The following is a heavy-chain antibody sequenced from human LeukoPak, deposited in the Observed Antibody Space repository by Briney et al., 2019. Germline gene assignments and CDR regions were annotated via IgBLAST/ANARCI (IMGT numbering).Heavy chain of an antibody. J-gene: IGHJ4*02. D-gene: IGHD6-25*01. CDR3: AHRPWGSSDNYLDY. CDR2: IYWNDDK. V-gene: IGHV2-5*01. Sequence: SGPTLVKPTQTLTLTCTFSGFSLSTSGVSVGWFRQPPGKALEWLALIYWNDDKRYSPSLKSSLTITKDTSKNQVVLTMTNMDPVDTATYYCAHRPWGSSDNYLDYWGQGTLVTVSS. CDR1: GFSLSTSGVS.